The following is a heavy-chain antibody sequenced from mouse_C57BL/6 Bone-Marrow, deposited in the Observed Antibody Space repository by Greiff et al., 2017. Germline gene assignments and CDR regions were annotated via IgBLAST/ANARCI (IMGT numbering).Heavy chain of an antibody. J-gene: IGHJ2*01. CDR3: AICYGSSYDYFDY. CDR2: IHPSDSDT. Sequence: QVQLQQPGAELVKPGASVKVSCKASGYTFTSYWMHWVKQRPGQGLEWIGRIHPSDSDTNYNQKFKGKATLTVDKSSSTAYMPLSSLTSEDSAVYYCAICYGSSYDYFDYWGQGTTLTVSS. D-gene: IGHD1-1*01. V-gene: IGHV1-74*01. CDR1: GYTFTSYW.